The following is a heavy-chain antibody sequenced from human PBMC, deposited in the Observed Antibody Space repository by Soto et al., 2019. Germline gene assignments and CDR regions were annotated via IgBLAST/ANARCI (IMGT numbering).Heavy chain of an antibody. D-gene: IGHD2-2*01. CDR3: AKGVYXISTSCYYTLHEFDP. V-gene: IGHV3-30*18. CDR2: ISYDGSNK. CDR1: WLNFRSYG. Sequence: PGGPQRLPCAASWLNFRSYGMHWVRQAPGKGLEWVAVISYDGSNKYYADSVKGRFTISRDNSKNTLYLQMNSLRAEDTAVYYCAKGVYXISTSCYYTLHEFDPWGQGTLVTVSS. J-gene: IGHJ5*02.